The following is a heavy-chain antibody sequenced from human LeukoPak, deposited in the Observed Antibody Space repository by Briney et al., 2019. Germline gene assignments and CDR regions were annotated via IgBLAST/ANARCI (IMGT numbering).Heavy chain of an antibody. Sequence: PSETLSLTCTVSGGSISSSSYYWGWIRQPPGKGLEWIGSIYYSGSTYYNPSLKSQVTISVDTSKNQFSLKLSSVTAADTAVYYCARDNPGWVRRVQTVPWGQGTMVTVSS. CDR2: IYYSGST. CDR1: GGSISSSSYY. CDR3: ARDNPGWVRRVQTVP. J-gene: IGHJ3*01. D-gene: IGHD3-10*01. V-gene: IGHV4-39*07.